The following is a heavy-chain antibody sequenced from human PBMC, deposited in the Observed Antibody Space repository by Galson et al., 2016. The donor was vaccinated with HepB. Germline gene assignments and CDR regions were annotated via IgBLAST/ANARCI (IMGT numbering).Heavy chain of an antibody. CDR3: ALITGGSYFGLDY. Sequence: SLRLPCAVSGFSFSSYSMNWVRQAPGKGLEWVSYISRTSQTIYYADSVKGRFTISRDNAKNSLYLQMDSLRGEDTALYYCALITGGSYFGLDYWGQGTQVTVSS. D-gene: IGHD1-26*01. CDR1: GFSFSSYS. J-gene: IGHJ4*02. CDR2: ISRTSQTI. V-gene: IGHV3-48*01.